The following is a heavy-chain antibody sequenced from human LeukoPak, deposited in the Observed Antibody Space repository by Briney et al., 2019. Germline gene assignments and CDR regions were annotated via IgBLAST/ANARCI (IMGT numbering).Heavy chain of an antibody. Sequence: PGGSLRLSCAASGFTFSSYGMHWVRQAPGKGLEWVAVISYDGSNKYYADSVKGRFTISRDNSKNTLYLQMNSLRAEDTAVYYCAKDLQYGAYSSSSSFDYWGQGTLVTVSS. V-gene: IGHV3-30*18. CDR3: AKDLQYGAYSSSSSFDY. CDR1: GFTFSSYG. CDR2: ISYDGSNK. D-gene: IGHD6-6*01. J-gene: IGHJ4*02.